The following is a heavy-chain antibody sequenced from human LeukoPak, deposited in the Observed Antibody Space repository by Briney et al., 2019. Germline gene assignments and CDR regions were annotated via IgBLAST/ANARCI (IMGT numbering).Heavy chain of an antibody. CDR2: IIPILGIP. CDR3: ARDPADIVVVPAARPVDY. J-gene: IGHJ4*02. CDR1: SXXA. V-gene: IGHV1-69*04. D-gene: IGHD2-2*01. Sequence: SXXAISXXXQAPGQGLEWMGWIIPILGIPNYAQKFQGRVTITAGKSTSTAYMELSSLRSEDTAVYYCARDPADIVVVPAARPVDYWGQGTLVTVSS.